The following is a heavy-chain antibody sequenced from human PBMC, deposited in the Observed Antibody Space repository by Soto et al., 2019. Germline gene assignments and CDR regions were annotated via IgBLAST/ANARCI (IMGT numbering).Heavy chain of an antibody. CDR1: GYTFTGYY. CDR2: INPNSGGT. D-gene: IGHD3-22*01. V-gene: IGHV1-2*04. CDR3: ARGAYYYDSSGHGGWYYFDY. Sequence: ASVKVSCKASGYTFTGYYMHWVRQAPGQGLEWMGWINPNSGGTNYAQKFQGWVTMTRDTSISTAYMELSRLRSDDTAGYYCARGAYYYDSSGHGGWYYFDYWGQGTLVTVSS. J-gene: IGHJ4*02.